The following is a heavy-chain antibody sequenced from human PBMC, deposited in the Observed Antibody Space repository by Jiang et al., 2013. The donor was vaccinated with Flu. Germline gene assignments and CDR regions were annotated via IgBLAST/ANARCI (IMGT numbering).Heavy chain of an antibody. Sequence: LLKPSETLSLSCTVYGGSFSGRYWSWIRQAPGKGLEWIGEINHSGGTDYNPSLKSRVTLSVDTSKHQFSLKLTSVTAADTAVYYCARLPPSGGFDIWGQGTMVTVSS. CDR1: GGSFSGRY. CDR3: ARLPPSGGFDI. CDR2: INHSGGT. D-gene: IGHD2-15*01. V-gene: IGHV4-34*01. J-gene: IGHJ3*02.